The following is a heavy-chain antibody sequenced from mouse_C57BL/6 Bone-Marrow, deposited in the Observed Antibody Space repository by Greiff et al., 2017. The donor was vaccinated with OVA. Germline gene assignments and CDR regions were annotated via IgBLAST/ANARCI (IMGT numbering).Heavy chain of an antibody. D-gene: IGHD2-4*01. Sequence: QVQLQHPGAELVKPGASVKLSCRASGYTFTSYWMHWVKQRPGQGLEWIGMIHPNSGSTNYNEKFKSKATLTVDKSSSTAYMQLSSLTSEDSAVYYCAVLRRGFAYWGQGTLVTVSA. CDR2: IHPNSGST. CDR1: GYTFTSYW. J-gene: IGHJ3*01. CDR3: AVLRRGFAY. V-gene: IGHV1-64*01.